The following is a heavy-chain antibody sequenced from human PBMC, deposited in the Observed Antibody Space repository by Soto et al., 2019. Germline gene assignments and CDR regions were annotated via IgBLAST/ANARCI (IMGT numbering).Heavy chain of an antibody. CDR1: SGSFSGYY. CDR3: ARGRLFLTTSGLAITYFDY. CDR2: ITHGGST. Sequence: SGTLSLTCAVYSGSFSGYYYSWIRQSPGKGLEWIGEITHGGSTTYSPSLKSRVTMSLDTSKNQFSLNMTSMTAADTAVYYCARGRLFLTTSGLAITYFDYWGQGTLVTVSS. V-gene: IGHV4-34*01. D-gene: IGHD3-3*01. J-gene: IGHJ4*02.